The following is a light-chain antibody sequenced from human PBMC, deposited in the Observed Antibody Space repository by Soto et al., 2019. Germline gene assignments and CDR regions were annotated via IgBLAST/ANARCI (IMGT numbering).Light chain of an antibody. V-gene: IGKV3-15*01. Sequence: EIVMTQSPATLSVSPGEIATLSCRASQSVSSSLAWYQQKAGQSPRLLIYGASTRATGIPARFSGSGSGTEFTLTTSSLQPEDFATYYCQQTSAFPRTFGQGTKVDIK. CDR3: QQTSAFPRT. CDR1: QSVSSS. J-gene: IGKJ1*01. CDR2: GAS.